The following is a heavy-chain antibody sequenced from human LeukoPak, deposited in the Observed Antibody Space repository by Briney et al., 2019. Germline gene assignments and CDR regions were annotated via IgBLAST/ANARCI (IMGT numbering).Heavy chain of an antibody. CDR3: ARAAVVVVSWNNYYYMDV. D-gene: IGHD3-22*01. Sequence: PSETLSLTCTVSGGSISSYYWSWIRQPPGKGLEWIGYVYYSGSTNYNPSLKSRVTISVDTSKNQFSLKLSSVTAADTAVYYCARAAVVVVSWNNYYYMDVWGKGTTVTISS. CDR2: VYYSGST. V-gene: IGHV4-59*01. CDR1: GGSISSYY. J-gene: IGHJ6*03.